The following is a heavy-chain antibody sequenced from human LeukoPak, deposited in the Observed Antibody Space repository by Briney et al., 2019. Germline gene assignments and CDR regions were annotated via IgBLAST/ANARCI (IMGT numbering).Heavy chain of an antibody. CDR1: GFTFSSYS. J-gene: IGHJ4*02. V-gene: IGHV3-21*01. Sequence: GGSLRLSCAASGFTFSSYSMNWVRQAPGKGLEWVSSISSSSSYIYYADSVKGRFTISRDNAKNSLYLQMNSLRAEDTAVYYCAMDDDSSGYCGYWGQGTLVTVSS. CDR2: ISSSSSYI. D-gene: IGHD3-22*01. CDR3: AMDDDSSGYCGY.